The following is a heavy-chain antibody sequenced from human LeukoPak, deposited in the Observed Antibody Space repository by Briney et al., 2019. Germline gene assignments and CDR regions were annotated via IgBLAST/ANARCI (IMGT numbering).Heavy chain of an antibody. CDR3: ARRSLLLDAFDI. D-gene: IGHD2-15*01. CDR2: ISYSGST. J-gene: IGHJ3*02. CDR1: GGFVSSGSYY. Sequence: SETLSLTCTVSGGFVSSGSYYWSWIRQPPGKGLEWIGYISYSGSTNYNPSLKSRVTISVDTSKNQFSLKLSSVTAADTAVYYCARRSLLLDAFDIWGQGTMVTVSS. V-gene: IGHV4-61*01.